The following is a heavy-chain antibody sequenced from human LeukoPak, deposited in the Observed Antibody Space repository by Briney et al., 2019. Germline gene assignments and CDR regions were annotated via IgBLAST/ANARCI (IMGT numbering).Heavy chain of an antibody. CDR1: GGSINFYY. V-gene: IGHV4-4*07. J-gene: IGHJ4*02. CDR3: ARGIADPYSFDS. CDR2: IYSTGST. Sequence: SETLSLTCTVSGGSINFYYWSWIRRPAGKGLEWIGRIYSTGSTNYSPSLKSRVTMSVDKSKNQFSLNLSSVTAADTAVYYCARGIADPYSFDSWGQGTLVTASS. D-gene: IGHD6-13*01.